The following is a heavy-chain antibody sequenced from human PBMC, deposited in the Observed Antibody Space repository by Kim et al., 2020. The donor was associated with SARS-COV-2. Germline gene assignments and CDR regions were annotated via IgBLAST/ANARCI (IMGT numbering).Heavy chain of an antibody. CDR3: ARVSVAGSSWTREYYFDY. Sequence: GGSLRLSCAASGFTFSSYAMHWVRQAPGKGLEWVAVISYDGSNKYYADSVKGRFTISRDNSKNTLYLQMNSLRAEDTAVYYCARVSVAGSSWTREYYFDYWGEGTLVTVSS. CDR1: GFTFSSYA. CDR2: ISYDGSNK. D-gene: IGHD6-13*01. J-gene: IGHJ4*02. V-gene: IGHV3-30*04.